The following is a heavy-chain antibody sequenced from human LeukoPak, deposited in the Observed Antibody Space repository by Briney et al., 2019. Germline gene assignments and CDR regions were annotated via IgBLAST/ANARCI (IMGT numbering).Heavy chain of an antibody. CDR1: GFTFSGCA. CDR3: ARGGTTVTTNLFDY. CDR2: MRSDGNNK. J-gene: IGHJ4*02. D-gene: IGHD4-17*01. Sequence: GGSLRLSCAASGFTFSGCAMHWVRQAPGKGLEWVAVMRSDGNNKYYADSVKGRFTISRDNSKNTLGLQMNSLRAEDTAVYYCARGGTTVTTNLFDYWGQGTLVTVSS. V-gene: IGHV3-33*01.